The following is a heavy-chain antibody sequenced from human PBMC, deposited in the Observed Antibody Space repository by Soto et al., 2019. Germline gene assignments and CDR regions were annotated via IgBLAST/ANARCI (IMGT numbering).Heavy chain of an antibody. V-gene: IGHV2-5*02. Sequence: SGPTLVNPTQTLTLTCTFSGFSLSTSGVGVGWIRQPPGKALEWLALIYWDDDKRYSPSLKSRLTITKDTSKNQVVLTMTNMDPVDTATYYCAHGPWDYYDSSGYAGFDYWGQGTLVTVSS. CDR3: AHGPWDYYDSSGYAGFDY. J-gene: IGHJ4*02. CDR1: GFSLSTSGVG. CDR2: IYWDDDK. D-gene: IGHD3-22*01.